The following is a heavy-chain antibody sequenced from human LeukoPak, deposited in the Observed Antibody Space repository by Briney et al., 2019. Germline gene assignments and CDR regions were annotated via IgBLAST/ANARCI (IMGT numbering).Heavy chain of an antibody. CDR1: GFTFSSYG. Sequence: GGSLRLSCAASGFTFSSYGMHWVRQAPGKGLEWVAFIRYDGSNKYYADSVKGRFTISRDNSKNTLYLQMNSLRAEDTAVYYCARTRSGWFRAGFDYWGQGTLVTVSS. V-gene: IGHV3-30*02. D-gene: IGHD6-19*01. CDR2: IRYDGSNK. CDR3: ARTRSGWFRAGFDY. J-gene: IGHJ4*02.